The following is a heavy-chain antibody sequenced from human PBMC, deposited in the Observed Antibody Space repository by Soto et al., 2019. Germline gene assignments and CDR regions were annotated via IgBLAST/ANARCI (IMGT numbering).Heavy chain of an antibody. CDR2: IYYSGST. J-gene: IGHJ3*02. Sequence: SETLSLTCTVSGGSISSGGYYWSWIRQHPGKGLEWIGYIYYSGSTYYNPSLESRVTISVDTSKNQFSLKLSSVTAADTAVYYCSGAATLNDAFDIWGQGTMVTVSS. V-gene: IGHV4-31*03. CDR1: GGSISSGGYY. CDR3: SGAATLNDAFDI. D-gene: IGHD2-15*01.